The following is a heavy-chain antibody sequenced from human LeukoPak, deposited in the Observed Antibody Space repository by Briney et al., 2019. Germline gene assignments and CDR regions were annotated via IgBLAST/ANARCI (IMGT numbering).Heavy chain of an antibody. CDR1: GGSISSGGYY. CDR3: ATYYYGSGSVFVDY. Sequence: PSETLSLTCTVSGGSISSGGYYWSWIRQHPGKGLEWIGYIYYSGSTYYNPSLKGRVTISVDTSKNQFSLKLSSVTAADTAVYYCATYYYGSGSVFVDYWGQGTLVTVSS. D-gene: IGHD3-10*01. V-gene: IGHV4-31*03. CDR2: IYYSGST. J-gene: IGHJ4*02.